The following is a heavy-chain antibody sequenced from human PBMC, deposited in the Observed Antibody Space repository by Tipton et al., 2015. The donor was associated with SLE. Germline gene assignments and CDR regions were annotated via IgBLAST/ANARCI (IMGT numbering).Heavy chain of an antibody. CDR1: GFTFSSYG. CDR2: ISYDGSNK. CDR3: AKAGGSSRYFDY. V-gene: IGHV3-30*18. J-gene: IGHJ4*02. D-gene: IGHD6-13*01. Sequence: SLRLSCAASGFTFSSYGMHWVRQAPGKGLEWVAVISYDGSNKYYADSVKGRFTISRDNSKNTLYLQMNSLRAEDTAVYYCAKAGGSSRYFDYWGQGTLVTVSS.